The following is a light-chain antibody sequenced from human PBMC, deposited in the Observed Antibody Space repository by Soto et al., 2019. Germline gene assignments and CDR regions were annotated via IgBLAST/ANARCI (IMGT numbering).Light chain of an antibody. CDR1: QNLRSS. J-gene: IGKJ1*01. CDR3: QQYNIWPQT. CDR2: GAS. V-gene: IGKV3-15*01. Sequence: MMQSPATLSVSPGERATLSCRASQNLRSSLAWYQQKPGQAPRLLIYGASTRATGIPARFSGSGSGTEFTLTISSLQSEDFAVYFCQQYNIWPQTFGQGTKV.